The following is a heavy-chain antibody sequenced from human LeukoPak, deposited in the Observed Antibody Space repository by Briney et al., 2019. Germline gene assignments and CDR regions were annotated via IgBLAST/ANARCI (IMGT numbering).Heavy chain of an antibody. J-gene: IGHJ4*02. CDR1: RFTFSNYW. D-gene: IGHD5-24*01. CDR3: ARDMGWQQFDQ. V-gene: IGHV3-7*01. Sequence: PGGSLRLSCVASRFTFSNYWMTWVRQAPGKGLERVANIKNDGGEKYYMESVKGRFTISRDNAKNSLYLQINSLTVEDTAVYYCARDMGWQQFDQWGQGTLVTVSS. CDR2: IKNDGGEK.